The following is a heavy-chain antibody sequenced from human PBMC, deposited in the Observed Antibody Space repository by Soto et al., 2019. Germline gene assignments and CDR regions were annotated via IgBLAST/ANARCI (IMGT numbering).Heavy chain of an antibody. J-gene: IGHJ6*02. CDR2: ISYSGST. CDR3: AREAGSNYYYFYALDV. V-gene: IGHV4-59*01. CDR1: GGSMNNNY. D-gene: IGHD4-4*01. Sequence: SETLSLTCTVSGGSMNNNYWSWIRQPPGKGLEWIGYISYSGSTNYNPSLKSRVTISVDTSTNQFSLKLSSVTASDTAVYYCAREAGSNYYYFYALDVWGQGTTVTVSS.